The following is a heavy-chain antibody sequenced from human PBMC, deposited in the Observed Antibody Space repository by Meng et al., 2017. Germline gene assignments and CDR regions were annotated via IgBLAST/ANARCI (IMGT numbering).Heavy chain of an antibody. CDR2: INAGNGNT. J-gene: IGHJ5*02. Sequence: QVQLVQSGAEVKTPAASVRVSCKASGYIFTSYAMHWVRQAPGQRLEWMGWINAGNGNTKYPQKFQGRVTITRDTSASTAYMELSSLRSEDTAVYYCARDKLKTFDPWGQGTLVTVSS. V-gene: IGHV1-3*01. CDR1: GYIFTSYA. CDR3: ARDKLKTFDP.